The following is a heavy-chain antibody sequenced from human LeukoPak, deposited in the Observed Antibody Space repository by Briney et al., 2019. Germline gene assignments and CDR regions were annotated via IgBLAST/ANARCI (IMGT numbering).Heavy chain of an antibody. J-gene: IGHJ4*02. D-gene: IGHD3-16*01. CDR2: IYHSGST. V-gene: IGHV4-38-2*01. Sequence: SKTLSLTCAVPDYSISSGDYWGWIRQPPGKGLEWIGRIYHSGSTYYNPSLKSRVTISVDTSKRQFSLTLSSVTAADTAVYYCARNRSEPLGNGGSFDSWGQGTLVTVSS. CDR3: ARNRSEPLGNGGSFDS. CDR1: DYSISSGDY.